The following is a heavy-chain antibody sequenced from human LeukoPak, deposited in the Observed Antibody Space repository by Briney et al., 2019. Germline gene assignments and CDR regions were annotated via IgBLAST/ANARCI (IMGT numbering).Heavy chain of an antibody. CDR3: ARAPPKTHDYGDYDDY. J-gene: IGHJ4*02. CDR2: IIPIFGTA. D-gene: IGHD4-17*01. Sequence: GASVKVSCKASGGTFSSYAISWVRQAPGQGLEWMGGIIPIFGTANYAQKFQGRVTITADESTSTAYMELSSLRPEDTAVYYCARAPPKTHDYGDYDDYWGQGTLVTVSS. V-gene: IGHV1-69*13. CDR1: GGTFSSYA.